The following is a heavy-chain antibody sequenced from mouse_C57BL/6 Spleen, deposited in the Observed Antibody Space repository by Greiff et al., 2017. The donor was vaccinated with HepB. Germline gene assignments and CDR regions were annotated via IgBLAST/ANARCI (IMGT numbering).Heavy chain of an antibody. V-gene: IGHV1-81*01. CDR3: ARRGAIYAMDY. D-gene: IGHD3-1*01. CDR2: IYPRSGNT. J-gene: IGHJ4*01. Sequence: QVQLKESGAELARPGASVKLSCKASGYTFTSYGISWVKQRTGQGLEWIGEIYPRSGNTYYNEKFKGKATLTADKSSSTAYMELRSLTSEDSAVYFCARRGAIYAMDYWGQGTSVTVSS. CDR1: GYTFTSYG.